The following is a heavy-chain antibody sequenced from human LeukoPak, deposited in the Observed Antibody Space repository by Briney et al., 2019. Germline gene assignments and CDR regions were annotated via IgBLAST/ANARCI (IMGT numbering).Heavy chain of an antibody. CDR1: GFTFSGYW. CDR3: VGDILVMGY. V-gene: IGHV3-74*01. J-gene: IGHJ4*02. CDR2: ISSDGTDT. Sequence: GGSLRLSCAASGFTFSGYWMHWVRQAPGKGLVWVSGISSDGTDTNYADSVKGRFTISRGNAKNTLYLQMNRLRAVDTAVYYCVGDILVMGYWGQGTPVTVSS. D-gene: IGHD2-8*02.